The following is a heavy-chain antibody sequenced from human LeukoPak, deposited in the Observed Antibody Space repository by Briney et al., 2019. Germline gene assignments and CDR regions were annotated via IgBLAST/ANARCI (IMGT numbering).Heavy chain of an antibody. CDR2: ISSSGSTI. Sequence: GGSLRLSCAASGFTFSSYEMNWVRQAPGKGLEWVSYISSSGSTIYYADSVKSRFTISRDNAKNSLYLQMNSLRAEDTAVYYCAIVLLWFGEGYGMDVWGQGTTVTVSS. CDR3: AIVLLWFGEGYGMDV. CDR1: GFTFSSYE. V-gene: IGHV3-48*03. J-gene: IGHJ6*02. D-gene: IGHD3-10*01.